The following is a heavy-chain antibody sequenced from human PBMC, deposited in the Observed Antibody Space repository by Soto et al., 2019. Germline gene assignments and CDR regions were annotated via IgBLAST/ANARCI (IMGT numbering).Heavy chain of an antibody. Sequence: GGSLRLSCAASGFTFSSYGMHWVHQAPGKGLEWVAVIWYDGSNKYYADSVKGRFTISRDNSKNTLYLQMNSLRAEDTAVYYCARDQVEYSSSSTYYYYYYGMDVWGQGTTVTVSS. V-gene: IGHV3-33*01. CDR1: GFTFSSYG. CDR3: ARDQVEYSSSSTYYYYYYGMDV. D-gene: IGHD6-6*01. J-gene: IGHJ6*02. CDR2: IWYDGSNK.